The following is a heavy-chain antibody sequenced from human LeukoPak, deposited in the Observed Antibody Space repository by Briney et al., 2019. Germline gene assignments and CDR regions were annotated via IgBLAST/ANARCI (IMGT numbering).Heavy chain of an antibody. J-gene: IGHJ4*02. D-gene: IGHD6-13*01. CDR3: ARGVVAAAGRTFDF. Sequence: SVKVSCKASGYTFTSYYMHWVRQAPGQGLEWMGGIIPIFGTANYAQKFQGRVTITADESTSTAYMELSSLRSEDTAIYYCARGVVAAAGRTFDFWGQGTLVTVSS. V-gene: IGHV1-69*13. CDR2: IIPIFGTA. CDR1: GYTFTSYY.